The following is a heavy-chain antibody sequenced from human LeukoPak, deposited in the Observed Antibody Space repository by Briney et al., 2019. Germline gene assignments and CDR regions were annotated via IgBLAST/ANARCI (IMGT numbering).Heavy chain of an antibody. D-gene: IGHD6-19*01. CDR2: IKQDGSDK. CDR3: AIRPYNSGWNFDY. V-gene: IGHV3-7*01. Sequence: PGGSLRLSCAASGFTFSSYWMSWVRQAPGRGLKWVANIKQDGSDKYYVDSVKGRFTISRDNAKNSLFLQMNSLRAEDTAVYYCAIRPYNSGWNFDYWGQGTLVTVSS. CDR1: GFTFSSYW. J-gene: IGHJ4*02.